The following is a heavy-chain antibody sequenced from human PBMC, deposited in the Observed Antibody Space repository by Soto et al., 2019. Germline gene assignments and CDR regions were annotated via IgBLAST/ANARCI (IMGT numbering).Heavy chain of an antibody. J-gene: IGHJ4*02. CDR2: ISAYNGNT. Sequence: QVQLVQSGAEVKKPGASVKVSCKASGYTFSGYGINWVRQAPGQGLEWMGWISAYNGNTKYAQKFQGRVNMTTDTSTSTAHMELRSLRSDDTAVYFCARSSSDYGDDGLSLDYWGQGTLVTVSS. CDR1: GYTFSGYG. CDR3: ARSSSDYGDDGLSLDY. D-gene: IGHD4-17*01. V-gene: IGHV1-18*01.